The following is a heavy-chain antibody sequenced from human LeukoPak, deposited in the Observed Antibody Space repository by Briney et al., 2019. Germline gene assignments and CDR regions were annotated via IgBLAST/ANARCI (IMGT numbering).Heavy chain of an antibody. CDR1: GFTFNRNW. Sequence: GGSLRLSCAASGFTFNRNWMSWVRQAPGKGLEWVANIKEDGSAKYYVDSVKGRFTISRDNSKNTLYLQMNSLRAEDTAVYYCAKDRGSRFGELFRYYYYYYGMDVWGQGTTVTVSS. V-gene: IGHV3-7*01. J-gene: IGHJ6*02. D-gene: IGHD3-10*01. CDR3: AKDRGSRFGELFRYYYYYYGMDV. CDR2: IKEDGSAK.